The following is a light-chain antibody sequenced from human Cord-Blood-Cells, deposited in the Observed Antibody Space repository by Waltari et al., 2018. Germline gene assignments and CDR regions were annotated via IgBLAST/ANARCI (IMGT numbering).Light chain of an antibody. CDR3: CSYAGSSTWV. V-gene: IGLV2-23*01. CDR1: SSDVGSYNL. Sequence: QSALTQPASVSGLPGQSITISCTGTSSDVGSYNLVSWYQQHPGKAPKLMIYEGSKRPSGVSHRFSGSKSGNTASLTISGLQAEDEADYYCCSYAGSSTWVFGGGTKLTVL. J-gene: IGLJ3*02. CDR2: EGS.